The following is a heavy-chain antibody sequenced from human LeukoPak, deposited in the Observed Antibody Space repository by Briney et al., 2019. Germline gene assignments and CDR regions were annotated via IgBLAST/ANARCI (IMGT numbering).Heavy chain of an antibody. CDR3: ARDKYNWNTIYNWFDP. CDR2: IYTSGST. Sequence: SETLSLTCTVSGASISSGSYYWSWIRQPAGKGLEWIGRIYTSGSTNHNPSLKSRVTISVDTSKNQFSLKLSSVTAADTAVYYCARDKYNWNTIYNWFDPWGQGTLVTVSS. CDR1: GASISSGSYY. D-gene: IGHD1-1*01. V-gene: IGHV4-61*02. J-gene: IGHJ5*02.